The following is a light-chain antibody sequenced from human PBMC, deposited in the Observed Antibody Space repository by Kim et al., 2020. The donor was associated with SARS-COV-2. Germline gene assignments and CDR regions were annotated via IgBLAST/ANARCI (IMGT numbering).Light chain of an antibody. V-gene: IGLV6-57*03. CDR1: SGSIDDHY. CDR3: QSYNRSNVI. CDR2: EDD. Sequence: GKTVPTSCTRSSGSIDDHYVQWYQQRPGSVPTTVIYEDDQRPSGVSDRFSGSIDNSSDSASLTISGLKTEDEADYYCQSYNRSNVIFGGGTQLTVL. J-gene: IGLJ2*01.